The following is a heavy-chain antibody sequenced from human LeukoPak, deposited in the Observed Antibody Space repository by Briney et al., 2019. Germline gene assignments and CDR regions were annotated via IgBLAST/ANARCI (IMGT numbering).Heavy chain of an antibody. CDR1: GFTFDDYA. D-gene: IGHD7-27*01. CDR3: AKDGDWGSGFDY. Sequence: GGSLRLSCAASGFTFDDYAMHWVRQAPGKGLEWVSPISGDGGSTYYADSVKGRFTISRDNSKNSLYLQMNSLRTEDTALYYCAKDGDWGSGFDYWGQGTLVTVSS. CDR2: ISGDGGST. V-gene: IGHV3-43*02. J-gene: IGHJ4*02.